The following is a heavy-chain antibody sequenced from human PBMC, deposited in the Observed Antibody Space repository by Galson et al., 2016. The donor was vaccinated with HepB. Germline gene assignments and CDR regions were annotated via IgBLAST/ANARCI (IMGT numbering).Heavy chain of an antibody. CDR1: GGSLSGYY. D-gene: IGHD3-22*01. Sequence: SETLSLTCTVSGGSLSGYYWGWVRQAPGKGLEWIGYIYTSGRTNYHPSLKSRITMSVDTSKSQFSLNLSSVTAADTAVYYCVRGHYDSSGYYPFWGPGTLVTVSS. CDR2: IYTSGRT. CDR3: VRGHYDSSGYYPF. J-gene: IGHJ4*02. V-gene: IGHV4-4*07.